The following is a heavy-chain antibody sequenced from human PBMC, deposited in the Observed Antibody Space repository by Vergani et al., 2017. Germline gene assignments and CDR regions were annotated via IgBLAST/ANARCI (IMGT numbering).Heavy chain of an antibody. Sequence: QVQLQQWGAGLLKPSETLSLTCAVYGGSFSGYYWSWIRQPPGKGLEWIGEINHSGSTNYNPSLKSRFTISVDTSKNLFSLKLSSVTAADMAVYYCARGQEYSSWGWFFDLWGRGTLVTVSS. J-gene: IGHJ2*01. D-gene: IGHD6-6*01. CDR2: INHSGST. V-gene: IGHV4-34*01. CDR1: GGSFSGYY. CDR3: ARGQEYSSWGWFFDL.